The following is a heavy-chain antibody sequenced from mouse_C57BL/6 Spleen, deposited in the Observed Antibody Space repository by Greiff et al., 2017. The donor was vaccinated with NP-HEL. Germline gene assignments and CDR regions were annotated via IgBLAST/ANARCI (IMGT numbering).Heavy chain of an antibody. V-gene: IGHV2-2*01. Sequence: VQLVESGPGLVQPSQRLSITCTVSGFSFTSYGVHWVRQSPGKGLEWLGVIWSGGSTDYNAAFISRLSISKDNSTSQVFFKMNSLQADDTAIYYCARNLEDSSGYLDYWGQGTTLTVSS. CDR3: ARNLEDSSGYLDY. CDR2: IWSGGST. D-gene: IGHD3-2*02. CDR1: GFSFTSYG. J-gene: IGHJ2*01.